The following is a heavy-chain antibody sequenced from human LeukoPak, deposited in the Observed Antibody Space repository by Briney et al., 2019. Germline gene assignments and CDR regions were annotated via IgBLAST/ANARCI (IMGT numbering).Heavy chain of an antibody. J-gene: IGHJ4*02. CDR3: ARESTVIPGY. Sequence: GGSLRLSCAASGFTFSSYAMHWVRQAPGKGLEWVAVISYDGSNKYYADSVKGRFTISRDNSKNTLYLQMNSLRAEDTAVYYCARESTVIPGYWGQGTLVTVSS. V-gene: IGHV3-30-3*01. CDR2: ISYDGSNK. D-gene: IGHD4-17*01. CDR1: GFTFSSYA.